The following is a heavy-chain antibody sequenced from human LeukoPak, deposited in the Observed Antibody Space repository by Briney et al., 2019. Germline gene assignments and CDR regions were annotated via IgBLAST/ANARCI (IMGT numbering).Heavy chain of an antibody. CDR2: ISGSGVST. V-gene: IGHV3-23*01. J-gene: IGHJ4*02. Sequence: GGSLRLSCAASGFTFSSYAMSWVRQAPGKGLEWVSAISGSGVSTYYADSVKGRFTISRDNSKNTLYLQMNSLRAEDTAVYYCAKNPDYYDSSGPPYWGQGTLVTVSS. CDR3: AKNPDYYDSSGPPY. D-gene: IGHD3-22*01. CDR1: GFTFSSYA.